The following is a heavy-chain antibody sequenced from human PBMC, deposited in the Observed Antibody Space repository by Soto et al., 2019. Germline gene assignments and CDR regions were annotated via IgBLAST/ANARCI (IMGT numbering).Heavy chain of an antibody. J-gene: IGHJ4*02. Sequence: QLRLQESGPGLVKSSETLSLTCTVSGGSLRSSSYYWSWLRQPPGKGLEWIASIYYSGITHNNPDTKSRFTPAIDTPTNQFSLQLHSVPAADPAVYCGARHEGRAAAEPPLDYWGQGTLVTVSS. D-gene: IGHD6-25*01. CDR2: IYYSGIT. CDR1: GGSLRSSSYY. V-gene: IGHV4-39*01. CDR3: ARHEGRAAAEPPLDY.